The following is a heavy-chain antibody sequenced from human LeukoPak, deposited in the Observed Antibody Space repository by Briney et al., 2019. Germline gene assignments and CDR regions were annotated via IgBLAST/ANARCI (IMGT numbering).Heavy chain of an antibody. Sequence: PGGSLRLSCTASRFSFSTYSMSWVRQAPGKGLEWVSCISSNSGDLYYADSVKGRFTISRDNAKNSLYLQMNSLRAEDTAVYYCASLHGDYVYWGQGTLVTVSS. CDR2: ISSNSGDL. CDR3: ASLHGDYVY. J-gene: IGHJ4*02. V-gene: IGHV3-21*01. D-gene: IGHD4-17*01. CDR1: RFSFSTYS.